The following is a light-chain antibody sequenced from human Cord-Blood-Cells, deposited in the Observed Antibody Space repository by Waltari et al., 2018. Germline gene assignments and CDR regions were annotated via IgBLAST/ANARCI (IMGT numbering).Light chain of an antibody. Sequence: EIVMTQSPATLSVSPGERAPLSCRASQSVSSNLAWYQQKPGQAPRLLIYGASTRANGIPARFSGSGSGAEFTLTISSLQSEDFAVDYCQQYNNWPPFTFGPGTKVDI. J-gene: IGKJ3*01. V-gene: IGKV3-15*01. CDR2: GAS. CDR3: QQYNNWPPFT. CDR1: QSVSSN.